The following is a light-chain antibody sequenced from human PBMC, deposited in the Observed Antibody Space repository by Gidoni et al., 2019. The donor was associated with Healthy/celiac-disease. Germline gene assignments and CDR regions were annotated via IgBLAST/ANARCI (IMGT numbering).Light chain of an antibody. J-gene: IGLJ2*01. CDR2: SNN. V-gene: IGLV1-44*01. CDR1: SSNIGSNT. Sequence: QSVLTQPPSASGTPGQRVTIPCSGSSSNIGSNTVTWYQQLPGTAPKLLIYSNNQRPSGVPDRFSCAKSGTSAPLAISGLQSEDEADYYCAAWDDSLNGVVFGGGTKLTVL. CDR3: AAWDDSLNGVV.